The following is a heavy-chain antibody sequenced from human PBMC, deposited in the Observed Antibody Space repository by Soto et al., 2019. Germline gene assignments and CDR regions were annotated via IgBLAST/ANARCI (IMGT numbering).Heavy chain of an antibody. CDR1: GGSISSSSYY. J-gene: IGHJ3*02. CDR3: ARVVTRYEYDAFDI. Sequence: SETLSLTCTVSGGSISSSSYYWGWIRQPPGKGLEWIGSIYYSGSTYYNPSLKSRVTISVDTSKNQFSLKLSSVTAADTAVYYCARVVTRYEYDAFDIWGQGTMVTVSS. D-gene: IGHD2-2*01. CDR2: IYYSGST. V-gene: IGHV4-39*01.